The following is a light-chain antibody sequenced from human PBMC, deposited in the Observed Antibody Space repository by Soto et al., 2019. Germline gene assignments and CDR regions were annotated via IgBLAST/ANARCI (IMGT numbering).Light chain of an antibody. CDR3: DSYTSSRAYV. J-gene: IGLJ1*01. CDR2: EVS. CDR1: SSDVGGYNY. V-gene: IGLV2-14*01. Sequence: SVLTQPASVSWSPGQSITITCTGTSSDVGGYNYVSWYQQQSGKAPKLIIHEVSNRPSGVSTRFSGSKSGNTASLTISGLQAEDEADYYCDSYTSSRAYVFGIGTKVTVL.